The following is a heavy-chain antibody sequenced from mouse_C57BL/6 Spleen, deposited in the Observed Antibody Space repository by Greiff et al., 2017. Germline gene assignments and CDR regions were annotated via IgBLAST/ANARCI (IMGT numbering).Heavy chain of an antibody. CDR3: ARHGDDGYYPGYYAMDY. J-gene: IGHJ4*01. Sequence: VKLMESGAELVKPGASVKLSCKASGYTFTEYTIHWVKQRSGQGLEWIGWFYPGSGSIKYNEKFKDKATLTADKSSSTVYMELSRLTSEDSAVYFCARHGDDGYYPGYYAMDYWGQGTSVTVSS. D-gene: IGHD2-3*01. V-gene: IGHV1-62-2*01. CDR2: FYPGSGSI. CDR1: GYTFTEYT.